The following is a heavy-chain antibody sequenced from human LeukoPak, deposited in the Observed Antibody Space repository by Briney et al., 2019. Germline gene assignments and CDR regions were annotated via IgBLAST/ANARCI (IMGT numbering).Heavy chain of an antibody. CDR1: GYTFTSYY. D-gene: IGHD2-2*01. CDR2: FNPSGGST. V-gene: IGHV1-46*01. J-gene: IGHJ4*02. CDR3: ARDLFAYCSSTSCYPGAY. Sequence: ASVKVSCKASGYTFTSYYMHWVRQAPGQGLEWMGIFNPSGGSTSYAQKFQGRVTMTRDTSTSTVYMELSSLRSEDTAVYYCARDLFAYCSSTSCYPGAYWGQGTLVTVSS.